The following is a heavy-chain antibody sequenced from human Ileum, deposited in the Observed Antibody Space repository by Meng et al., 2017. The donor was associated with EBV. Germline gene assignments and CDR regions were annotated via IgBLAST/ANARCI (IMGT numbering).Heavy chain of an antibody. J-gene: IGHJ4*02. V-gene: IGHV3-23*04. Sequence: VQLVGAGGGLVQPGGSLGLSWVASGFPFCNYAMSWVRQAPGKGLEWVSTFSGSGGNTYYADSVRGRFTISRDDSKNALYLQMTSLRAEDTAVYYCAKRRVAVAGDFDYWGQGTLVTVSS. CDR1: GFPFCNYA. D-gene: IGHD6-19*01. CDR3: AKRRVAVAGDFDY. CDR2: FSGSGGNT.